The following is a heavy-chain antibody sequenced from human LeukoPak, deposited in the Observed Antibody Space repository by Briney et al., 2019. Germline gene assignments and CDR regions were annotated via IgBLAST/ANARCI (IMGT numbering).Heavy chain of an antibody. CDR2: INGDGSST. J-gene: IGHJ5*02. Sequence: GGSLRLSCAAPGFTFSSYWMHWVRQAPGKGLVWVSRINGDGSSTSYADSVKGRFTISRDNSKNTLYLQMNSLRAEDTAVYYCARDAYGDYLSLLDPWGQGTLVTVSS. CDR1: GFTFSSYW. D-gene: IGHD4-17*01. V-gene: IGHV3-74*01. CDR3: ARDAYGDYLSLLDP.